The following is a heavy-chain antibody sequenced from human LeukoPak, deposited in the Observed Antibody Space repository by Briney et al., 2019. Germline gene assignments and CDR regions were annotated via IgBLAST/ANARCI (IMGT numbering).Heavy chain of an antibody. D-gene: IGHD5/OR15-5a*01. J-gene: IGHJ4*02. Sequence: GESLKISCKASGYSFTNYWIGWVRQMPGKGLGWMGFIYPDDSDTRYSPSFQGQVTISADKSITTAYLQWSSLKASDTAMYYCATTDISMSTGFDHWGQGTLLTVSS. CDR3: ATTDISMSTGFDH. CDR1: GYSFTNYW. CDR2: IYPDDSDT. V-gene: IGHV5-51*01.